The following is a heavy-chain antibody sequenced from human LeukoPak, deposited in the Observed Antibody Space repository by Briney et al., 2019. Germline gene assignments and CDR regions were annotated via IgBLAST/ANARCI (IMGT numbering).Heavy chain of an antibody. CDR3: ARADLYYYYYYMDV. Sequence: GGSLRLSCAAPGFTFSSYSMNWVRQAPGKGLEWVSYISSSSSTIYYADSVKGRFTISRDNAKNSLYLQMNSLRDEDTAVYYCARADLYYYYYYMDVWGKGTTVTVSS. V-gene: IGHV3-48*02. J-gene: IGHJ6*03. CDR1: GFTFSSYS. CDR2: ISSSSSTI.